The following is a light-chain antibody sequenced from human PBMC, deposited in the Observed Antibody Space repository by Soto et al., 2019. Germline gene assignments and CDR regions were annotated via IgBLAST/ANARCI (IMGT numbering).Light chain of an antibody. V-gene: IGKV1-39*01. CDR2: GAS. Sequence: DILLTQSPSSLSASVGDRVTITCRTSQSISTSLNWYQQKPGKAHKALIYGASILHSGVPSRFSGDVSGTDFTLTSSSLQPEDLAIYYCQESLSFLWGTFGPGTKVEIK. CDR3: QESLSFLWGT. J-gene: IGKJ1*01. CDR1: QSISTS.